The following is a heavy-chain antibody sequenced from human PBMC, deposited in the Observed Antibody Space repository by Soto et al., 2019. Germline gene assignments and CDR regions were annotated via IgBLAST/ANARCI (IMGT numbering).Heavy chain of an antibody. J-gene: IGHJ3*02. Sequence: LRLSCAASGFTFSSYSMNWVRQAPGKGLEWVSSISSSSSYIYYADSVKGRFTISRDNAKNSLYLQMNSLRAEDTAVYYCARCVVVPAAILYAFDIWGQGTMVTVSS. CDR1: GFTFSSYS. CDR2: ISSSSSYI. V-gene: IGHV3-21*01. CDR3: ARCVVVPAAILYAFDI. D-gene: IGHD2-2*02.